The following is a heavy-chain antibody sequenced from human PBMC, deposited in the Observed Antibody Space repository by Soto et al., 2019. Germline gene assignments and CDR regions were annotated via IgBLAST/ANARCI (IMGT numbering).Heavy chain of an antibody. Sequence: GESLKISCAASGFTFSSYGMHWVRQAPGKGLEWVAVISYDGSNKYYADSVKGRFTISRDNPKNTLYLQMNSLRAEDTAVYYCAKLAARSGGDYYYGMDVWGQGTTVTVSS. CDR1: GFTFSSYG. J-gene: IGHJ6*02. CDR3: AKLAARSGGDYYYGMDV. D-gene: IGHD6-6*01. V-gene: IGHV3-30*18. CDR2: ISYDGSNK.